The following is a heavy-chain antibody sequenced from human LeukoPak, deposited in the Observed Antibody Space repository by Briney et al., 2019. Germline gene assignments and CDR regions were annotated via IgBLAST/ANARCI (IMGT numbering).Heavy chain of an antibody. D-gene: IGHD3-9*01. CDR1: GYTFTSYG. CDR2: ISAYNGNT. CDR3: ARELYYDILTGYLAGTIGDY. V-gene: IGHV1-18*01. J-gene: IGHJ4*02. Sequence: GASVKVCCKASGYTFTSYGISWVRQAPGQGLEWMGWISAYNGNTNYAQKLQGRVTMTTDTSTSTAYMELRSLRSDDTAVYYCARELYYDILTGYLAGTIGDYWGQGTLVTVSS.